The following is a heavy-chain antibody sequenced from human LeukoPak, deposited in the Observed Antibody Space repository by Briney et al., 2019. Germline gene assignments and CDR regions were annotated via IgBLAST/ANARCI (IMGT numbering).Heavy chain of an antibody. CDR3: ARPSVRAHYGMDV. J-gene: IGHJ6*02. Sequence: PGRSLRLSCAASGFTFSSYGMHWVRQAPGKGLEWVAVIWYDGSNKYYADSVKGRFTISRDNSKNTLYLQMNSLRAEDTAVYYCARPSVRAHYGMDVWGQGTTVTVSS. D-gene: IGHD4-17*01. CDR2: IWYDGSNK. V-gene: IGHV3-33*01. CDR1: GFTFSSYG.